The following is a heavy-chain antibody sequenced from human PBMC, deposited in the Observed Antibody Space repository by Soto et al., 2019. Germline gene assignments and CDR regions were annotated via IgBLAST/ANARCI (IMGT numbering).Heavy chain of an antibody. CDR3: ARVHKSGRIVVVPAATPNDAFDI. V-gene: IGHV1-18*04. CDR1: GYTFTGYY. Sequence: ASVKVSCKASGYTFTGYYMHWVRQAPGQGLEWMGWISAYNGNTNYAQKLQGRVTMTTDTSTSTAYMELRSLRSDDTAVYYCARVHKSGRIVVVPAATPNDAFDIWGQGTMVTVSS. CDR2: ISAYNGNT. J-gene: IGHJ3*02. D-gene: IGHD2-2*01.